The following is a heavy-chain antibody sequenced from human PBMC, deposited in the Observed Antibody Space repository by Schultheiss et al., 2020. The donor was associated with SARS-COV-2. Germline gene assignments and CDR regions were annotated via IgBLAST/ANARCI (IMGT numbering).Heavy chain of an antibody. CDR2: IDWDYDK. Sequence: SGPTLVKPTQTLTLTCTFSGFSLSTSGMGVGWIRQPPGKALEWLALIDWDYDKYYSTSLKTRLTISKDTSKNQVVLTMTNMDPVDTATYYCARIPYGGNSGPFDYWGQGTLVTVSS. V-gene: IGHV2-70*01. CDR3: ARIPYGGNSGPFDY. CDR1: GFSLSTSGMG. D-gene: IGHD4-23*01. J-gene: IGHJ4*02.